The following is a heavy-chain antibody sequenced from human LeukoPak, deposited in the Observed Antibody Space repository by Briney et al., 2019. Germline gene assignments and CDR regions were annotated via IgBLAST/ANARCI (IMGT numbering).Heavy chain of an antibody. J-gene: IGHJ4*02. D-gene: IGHD3-9*01. Sequence: GESLRLSCAASGFSFSGYSMNWVRQAPGKGLEWVSSISSRSTYIYYADSLKGRFTISRDNAKNSLHLQMKGLRVEDTAVYYCARGAFDYPGRDYFDYWGQGTQVTVSS. CDR2: ISSRSTYI. V-gene: IGHV3-21*06. CDR1: GFSFSGYS. CDR3: ARGAFDYPGRDYFDY.